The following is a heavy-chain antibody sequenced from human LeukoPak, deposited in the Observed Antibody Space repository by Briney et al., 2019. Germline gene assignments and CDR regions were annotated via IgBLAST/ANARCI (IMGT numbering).Heavy chain of an antibody. CDR3: AKDISTSWYEKYFQH. J-gene: IGHJ1*01. V-gene: IGHV3-23*01. D-gene: IGHD6-19*01. CDR1: GFTFSTYA. CDR2: ISVSGGTT. Sequence: GGSLRLSCAPPGFTFSTYAMSWVPPAPGKGLEWVSPISVSGGTTYYADSVKGRFTISRDSSKNMLYLQINSLRAEDTGVYYCAKDISTSWYEKYFQHWGQGTLVTVSS.